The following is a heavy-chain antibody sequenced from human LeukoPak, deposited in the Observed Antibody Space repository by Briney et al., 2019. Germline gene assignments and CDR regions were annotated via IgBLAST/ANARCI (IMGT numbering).Heavy chain of an antibody. D-gene: IGHD6-13*01. CDR3: AKGSQQLIPYYYYYGMDV. CDR2: VSGSGGST. Sequence: PGGSLRLSCAASGFTFSSYAMSWVRQAPGKGLEWVSAVSGSGGSTYYADSVKGRFTISRDNSKNTLYLQMNSLRAEDTAVYYCAKGSQQLIPYYYYYGMDVWGQGTTVTVSS. CDR1: GFTFSSYA. V-gene: IGHV3-23*01. J-gene: IGHJ6*02.